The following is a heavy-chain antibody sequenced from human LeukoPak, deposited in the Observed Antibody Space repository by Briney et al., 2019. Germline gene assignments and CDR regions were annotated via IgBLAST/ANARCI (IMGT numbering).Heavy chain of an antibody. CDR2: ISSSSLYI. D-gene: IGHD1-26*01. J-gene: IGHJ6*03. CDR3: ARDPYSGGYGAYYYYMDL. Sequence: NPGGSLRLSCAASAFTFSTYSMNWVRQAPGKGPEWVSSISSSSLYIYYADSVKGRFTISRDNAKNSLYLQMNGLRVEDTAVYYCARDPYSGGYGAYYYYMDLWGKGTTVTISS. V-gene: IGHV3-21*01. CDR1: AFTFSTYS.